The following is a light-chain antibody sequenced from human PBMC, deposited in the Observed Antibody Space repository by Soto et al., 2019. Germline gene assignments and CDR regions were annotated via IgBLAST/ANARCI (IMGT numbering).Light chain of an antibody. CDR1: QDVGKW. Sequence: DIQMTQTPPSVSASVGDRVTITCRASQDVGKWLAWYQQKPGKAPTLLIHGASSLQSGVPPRYSGSGYGTDFTLTISSLQPEDFATYYCQRANSFPITFGQGTLLEI. CDR2: GAS. CDR3: QRANSFPIT. J-gene: IGKJ5*01. V-gene: IGKV1-12*01.